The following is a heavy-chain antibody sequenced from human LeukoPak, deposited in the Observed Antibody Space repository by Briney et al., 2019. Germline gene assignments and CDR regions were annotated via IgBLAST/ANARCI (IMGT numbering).Heavy chain of an antibody. CDR3: ASSYDSSGYYSADFDY. CDR1: GFTFSDNY. D-gene: IGHD3-22*01. V-gene: IGHV3-11*06. J-gene: IGHJ4*02. Sequence: PGGSLRLSCAASGFTFSDNYMSWIRQAPGKGLEWVSYISSGSTYTNYADSVKGRFTISRDNSKNTLYLQMNSLRAEDTAVYYCASSYDSSGYYSADFDYWGQGTLVTVSS. CDR2: ISSGSTYT.